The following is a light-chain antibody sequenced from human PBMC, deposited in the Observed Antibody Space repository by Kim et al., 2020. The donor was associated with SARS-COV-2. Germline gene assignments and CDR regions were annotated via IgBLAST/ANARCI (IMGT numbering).Light chain of an antibody. Sequence: DIVMTQSPLSLPVTPGEPASISCRSSQSLLYSNGYNYLDWYLQKPGQSPQLLIYLGSNRASGVPDRFSGSGSGTDFTLKISRVEAEDVGVYYCMQALQTPTFGGGTKLEI. CDR1: QSLLYSNGYNY. CDR2: LGS. J-gene: IGKJ4*01. CDR3: MQALQTPT. V-gene: IGKV2-28*01.